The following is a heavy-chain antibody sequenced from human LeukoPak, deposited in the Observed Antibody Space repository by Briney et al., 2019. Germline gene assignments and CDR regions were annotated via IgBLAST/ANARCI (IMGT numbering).Heavy chain of an antibody. J-gene: IGHJ6*03. CDR3: ARNRINYGSGSYGAYYYYMDV. CDR2: INPSGGST. CDR1: GYTFTSYY. D-gene: IGHD3-10*01. Sequence: ASVKVSCKASGYTFTSYYMHWVRQAPGQGLEWMGIINPSGGSTSYAQKFQGRVTMTRDMSTSTVYMELSSLRPEDTAVYYCARNRINYGSGSYGAYYYYMDVWGKGTTVTVSS. V-gene: IGHV1-46*01.